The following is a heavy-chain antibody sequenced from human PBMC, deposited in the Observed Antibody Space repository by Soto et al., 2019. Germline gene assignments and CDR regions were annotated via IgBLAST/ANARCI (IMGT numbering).Heavy chain of an antibody. CDR3: AIEGHHVVGPDAYSVDY. J-gene: IGHJ4*02. Sequence: QVRLVESGGGVVQPGRSLRLSCAASGFIFSTYGMHWVRQAPGKGLQWVAVVSDDGYTTYYAESVKGRFTVSRDSSKNTLYLQMRNLRIEDKAVYYCAIEGHHVVGPDAYSVDYWGQGTLVTVAS. V-gene: IGHV3-30*03. CDR2: VSDDGYTT. CDR1: GFIFSTYG. D-gene: IGHD2-2*01.